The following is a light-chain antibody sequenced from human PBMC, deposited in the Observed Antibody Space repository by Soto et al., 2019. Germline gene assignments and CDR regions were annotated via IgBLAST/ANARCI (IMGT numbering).Light chain of an antibody. Sequence: EVVMTQSPGTLSVSPGERATLSCRASQSVSRNMAWHQQKPGQAPRLLIYGASTRATGIPARFSGSGSGTEFTLTISSLQSEDFAVYYCQQYNSWPLTFGGGTKVEIK. CDR3: QQYNSWPLT. CDR1: QSVSRN. V-gene: IGKV3-15*01. CDR2: GAS. J-gene: IGKJ4*01.